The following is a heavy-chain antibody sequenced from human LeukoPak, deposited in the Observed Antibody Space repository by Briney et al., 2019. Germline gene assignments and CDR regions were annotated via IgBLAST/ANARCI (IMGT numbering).Heavy chain of an antibody. CDR2: INPSGGST. D-gene: IGHD3-22*01. V-gene: IGHV1-46*01. Sequence: GASVKVSCKASGYTFTSYYMHWVRQAPGQGLEWMGIINPSGGSTTYAQKFQGRVTMTRDTSTSTVNMELSSLSFEDTAVYYCARARYYYDSSGYSHFDYWGQGTLVTVSS. J-gene: IGHJ4*02. CDR3: ARARYYYDSSGYSHFDY. CDR1: GYTFTSYY.